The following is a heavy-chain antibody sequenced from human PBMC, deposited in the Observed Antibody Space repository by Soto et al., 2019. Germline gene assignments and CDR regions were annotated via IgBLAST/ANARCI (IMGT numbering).Heavy chain of an antibody. CDR1: GGTFSSYA. J-gene: IGHJ5*02. D-gene: IGHD3-10*01. V-gene: IGHV1-69*01. CDR3: ARSDDYYGAAPPFDP. CDR2: IIPIFGTA. Sequence: QVQLVQSGAEVKKPGSSVKVSCKASGGTFSSYAISWVRQAPGQGLEWMGGIIPIFGTANYAQKFQGRVTITADESTSTAYIELSSLRSEDTAVYYCARSDDYYGAAPPFDPWGQGTLVTVSS.